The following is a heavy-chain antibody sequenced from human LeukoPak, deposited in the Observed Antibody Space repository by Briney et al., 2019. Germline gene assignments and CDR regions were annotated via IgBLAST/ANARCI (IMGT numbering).Heavy chain of an antibody. CDR3: ARGGPLVYGSGAYYYYGMDV. CDR1: GFTVSSNH. V-gene: IGHV3-72*01. J-gene: IGHJ6*02. D-gene: IGHD3-10*01. CDR2: TRNKANSYTT. Sequence: PGGSLRLSCAASGFTVSSNHMNWVRQAPGKGLEWVGRTRNKANSYTTEYAASVKGRFTISRDDSKNSLYLQMNRLKTEDTAVYYCARGGPLVYGSGAYYYYGMDVWGQGTTVTVSS.